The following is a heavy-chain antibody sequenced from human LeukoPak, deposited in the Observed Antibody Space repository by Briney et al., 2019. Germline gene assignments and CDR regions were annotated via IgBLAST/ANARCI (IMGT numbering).Heavy chain of an antibody. J-gene: IGHJ4*02. V-gene: IGHV1-8*01. Sequence: GASVKVSCKASGYTFTSYDINWVRQATGQGLEWMGWMNPNSGNTGYAQKFQGRVTMTRNTSISTAYMELSSLRSEDTAVYYCARESAIVVVVAATWFDYWGQGTLVTVSS. CDR2: MNPNSGNT. D-gene: IGHD2-15*01. CDR1: GYTFTSYD. CDR3: ARESAIVVVVAATWFDY.